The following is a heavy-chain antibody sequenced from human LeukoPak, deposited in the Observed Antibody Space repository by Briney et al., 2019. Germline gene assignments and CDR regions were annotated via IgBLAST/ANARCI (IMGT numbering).Heavy chain of an antibody. J-gene: IGHJ4*02. CDR1: GYTFTSYY. V-gene: IGHV1-46*01. CDR2: INPSGGST. CDR3: ARDLSGDYYDSSGYPAGGFDY. D-gene: IGHD3-22*01. Sequence: ASVKVSCNASGYTFTSYYMHWVRQAPGQGLEGMGIINPSGGSTSYAQKFQGRVTMTRDMSTSTVYMELSSLRSEDTAVYYCARDLSGDYYDSSGYPAGGFDYWGQGTLVTVSS.